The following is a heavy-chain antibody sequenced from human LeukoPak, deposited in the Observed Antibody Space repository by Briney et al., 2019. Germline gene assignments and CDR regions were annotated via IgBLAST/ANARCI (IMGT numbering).Heavy chain of an antibody. CDR3: VRDTGGRGWFDP. J-gene: IGHJ5*02. CDR2: IDSSSSTI. CDR1: GFTFSSYS. D-gene: IGHD2-8*02. Sequence: GGSLRLSCAASGFTFSSYSMNWVRRAPGKGLEWVSYIDSSSSTIYYADSVKGRFTISRDNAKNSLYLQMNSLRAEDTALYYCVRDTGGRGWFDPWGQGTLVTVSS. V-gene: IGHV3-48*01.